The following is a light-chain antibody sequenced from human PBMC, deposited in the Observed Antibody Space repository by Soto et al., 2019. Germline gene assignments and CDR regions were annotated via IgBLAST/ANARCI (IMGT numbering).Light chain of an antibody. V-gene: IGKV3-15*01. CDR1: QSVSNN. Sequence: EIVMTQSPATLSVYPGESATLSCRASQSVSNNLAWYQQKPGQAPRLLIYGASTRPTGFPARFSGSGSGTEFTLNISSLQSEDFAVYYCQQYKNWPPTWTFGQGTKVEIK. J-gene: IGKJ1*01. CDR2: GAS. CDR3: QQYKNWPPTWT.